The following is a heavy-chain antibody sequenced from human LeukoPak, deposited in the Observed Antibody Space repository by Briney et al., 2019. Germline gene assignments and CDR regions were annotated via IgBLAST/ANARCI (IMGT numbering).Heavy chain of an antibody. D-gene: IGHD6-13*01. J-gene: IGHJ4*02. V-gene: IGHV1-8*03. CDR3: ARGLEYSSSWYDY. CDR2: MNPNSGNT. Sequence: ASVKVSCKASGYTFTGYYMHWVRQATGQGLEWMGWMNPNSGNTGYAQKFQGRVTITRNTSISTAYMELSSLRSEDTAVYYCARGLEYSSSWYDYWGQGTLVTVSS. CDR1: GYTFTGYY.